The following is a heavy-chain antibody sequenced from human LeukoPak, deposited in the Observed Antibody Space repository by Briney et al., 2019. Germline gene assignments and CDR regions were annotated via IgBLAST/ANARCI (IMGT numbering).Heavy chain of an antibody. V-gene: IGHV3-48*03. Sequence: QAGGSLRLSCAASGFTFSDYEMHWVRQAPGKGLEWVSFISFSGNSIYYADSVKGRFTISRDNAMNSLYLQMNSLSAEDTAVYYCASSRGSWPDYFDYWSQGTLVTVSS. CDR3: ASSRGSWPDYFDY. J-gene: IGHJ4*02. CDR1: GFTFSDYE. D-gene: IGHD6-13*01. CDR2: ISFSGNSI.